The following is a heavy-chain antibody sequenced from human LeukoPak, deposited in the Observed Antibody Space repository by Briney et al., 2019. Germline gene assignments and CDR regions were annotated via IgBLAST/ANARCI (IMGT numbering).Heavy chain of an antibody. J-gene: IGHJ4*02. D-gene: IGHD3-22*01. Sequence: GGSPRLSCAASGFTFSDYYMSWIRQAPGKGLEWVSYICDSGRTIYYADSVKGRFTISRDNAKNSVYPQMNNLRAEDTAVYYCARDRLGDYDHSGYYDKWGQGTLVTVSS. V-gene: IGHV3-11*01. CDR2: ICDSGRTI. CDR1: GFTFSDYY. CDR3: ARDRLGDYDHSGYYDK.